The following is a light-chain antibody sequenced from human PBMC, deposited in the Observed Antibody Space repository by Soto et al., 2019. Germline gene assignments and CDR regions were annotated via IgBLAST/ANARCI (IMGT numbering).Light chain of an antibody. CDR2: AAS. J-gene: IGKJ2*01. Sequence: DIQLTQSPSFLSASVGDRVTITCRASQGISSYLAWYQQKPGKAPKLLIYAASTLQSGVPSRFSGSGSGTEFTLTISSLQPEDFATYYCQQLNSYPRSFGQGTNLEF. CDR1: QGISSY. CDR3: QQLNSYPRS. V-gene: IGKV1-9*01.